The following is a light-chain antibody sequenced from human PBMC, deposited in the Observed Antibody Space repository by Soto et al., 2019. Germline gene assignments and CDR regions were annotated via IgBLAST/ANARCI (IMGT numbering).Light chain of an antibody. CDR1: SSDIGVYDF. CDR2: QVN. Sequence: QSALTQPPSASGSPGQSVTIPCTGTSSDIGVYDFVSWYQQHPGKAPKVIIYQVNKRPSGVPDRFSGSKSGNTASLTVSGLRPEDEADYFCSSFAGSYSPYVFGTGTKLTVL. V-gene: IGLV2-8*01. CDR3: SSFAGSYSPYV. J-gene: IGLJ1*01.